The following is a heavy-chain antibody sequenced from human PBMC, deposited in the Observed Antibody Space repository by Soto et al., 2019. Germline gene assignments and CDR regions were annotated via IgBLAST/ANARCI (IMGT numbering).Heavy chain of an antibody. CDR2: ISAYNGNT. CDR1: GYTFTSFG. CDR3: ARDHRGGNDAFDI. J-gene: IGHJ3*02. D-gene: IGHD2-15*01. Sequence: QVQLVQSGAEVKKPGASVKVSCKASGYTFTSFGISWVRQAPGQGLEWMGWISAYNGNTNYAENLQGRVTMTTDTSTSTVYMELRSLRSDDTAVYYCARDHRGGNDAFDIWGQGTMVTASS. V-gene: IGHV1-18*01.